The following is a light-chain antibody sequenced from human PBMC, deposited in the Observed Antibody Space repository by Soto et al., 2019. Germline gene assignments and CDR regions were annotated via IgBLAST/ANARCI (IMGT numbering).Light chain of an antibody. Sequence: QSALTQPASVSGSPGQSITISCTGTSSDIGGYNSVSWYQQHPGKAPKLMIYDVSNRPSGVSNRFSGSKSGNTASLTISGLQAEDEADYYCSSYTSSSTLEFGGGTKLT. CDR3: SSYTSSSTLE. CDR2: DVS. CDR1: SSDIGGYNS. V-gene: IGLV2-14*03. J-gene: IGLJ2*01.